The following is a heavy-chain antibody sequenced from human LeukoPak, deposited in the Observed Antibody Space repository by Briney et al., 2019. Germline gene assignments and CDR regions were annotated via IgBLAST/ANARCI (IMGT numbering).Heavy chain of an antibody. J-gene: IGHJ4*02. CDR3: AKDPNYYDSSGYCH. CDR2: ISGSGGST. D-gene: IGHD3-22*01. CDR1: GFTFSSYA. V-gene: IGHV3-23*01. Sequence: AGGSLRLSCAASGFTFSSYAMSWVRQAPGKGLEWVSAISGSGGSTYYADSVKGRFTISRDNSKNTLYLQMNSLRAEDTAVYYCAKDPNYYDSSGYCHWGQGTLVTVSS.